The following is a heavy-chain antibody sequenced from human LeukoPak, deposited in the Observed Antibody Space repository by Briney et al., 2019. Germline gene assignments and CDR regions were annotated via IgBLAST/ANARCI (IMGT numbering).Heavy chain of an antibody. V-gene: IGHV4-34*01. CDR3: ASRDGWSGSYHGFDP. D-gene: IGHD1-26*01. J-gene: IGHJ5*02. Sequence: PSGTLSLTCAVYGGSFSGYYWSWIRQPPGKGLEWIGEINHSGSTNYNPSLKSRVTISVDTSKNQFSLKLSSVTAADTAVYYCASRDGWSGSYHGFDPWGQGTLVTVSS. CDR1: GGSFSGYY. CDR2: INHSGST.